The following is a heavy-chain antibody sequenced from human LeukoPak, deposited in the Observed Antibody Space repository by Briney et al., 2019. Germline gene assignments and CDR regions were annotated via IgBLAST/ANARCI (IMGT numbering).Heavy chain of an antibody. CDR1: GYTFTSYG. CDR2: INPNSGGT. V-gene: IGHV1-2*02. CDR3: ASKRGYGDYGVSPFDY. Sequence: GASVKVSCKASGYTFTSYGISWVRQAPGQGLEWMGWINPNSGGTNYAQKFQGRVTMTRDTSISTAYMELSRLRSDDTAVYYCASKRGYGDYGVSPFDYWGQGTLVTVSS. D-gene: IGHD4-17*01. J-gene: IGHJ4*02.